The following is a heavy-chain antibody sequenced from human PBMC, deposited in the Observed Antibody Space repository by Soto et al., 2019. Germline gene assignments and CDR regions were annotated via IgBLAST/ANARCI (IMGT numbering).Heavy chain of an antibody. J-gene: IGHJ6*02. CDR3: ARGLGDFYYYYGMDV. CDR2: INHSGST. CDR1: GGSFSGYY. D-gene: IGHD4-17*01. Sequence: SEILSLTCAVYGGSFSGYYWSWIRQPPGKGLEWIGEINHSGSTNYNPSLKSRVTISVDTSKNQFSLKLSSVTAADTAVYYCARGLGDFYYYYGMDVWGQGTTVPVSS. V-gene: IGHV4-34*01.